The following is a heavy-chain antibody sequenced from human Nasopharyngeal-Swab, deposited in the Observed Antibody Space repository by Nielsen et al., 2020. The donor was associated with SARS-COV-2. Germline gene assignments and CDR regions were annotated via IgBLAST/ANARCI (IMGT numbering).Heavy chain of an antibody. CDR1: GFTFTSSA. V-gene: IGHV1-58*01. D-gene: IGHD1/OR15-1a*01. CDR2: IVVGSGYT. J-gene: IGHJ2*01. CDR3: AAVLQTTMAHWYFDL. Sequence: SVKVSCNASGFTFTSSAVQWVRQARGQRLEWIGWIVVGSGYTNYAQKFQERVTITRDMSTSTAYMEVSSLRSEDTAVYFCAAVLQTTMAHWYFDLWGRGTLVTVSS.